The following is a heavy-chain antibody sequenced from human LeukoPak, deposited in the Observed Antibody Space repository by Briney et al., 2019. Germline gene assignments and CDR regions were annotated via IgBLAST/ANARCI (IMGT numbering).Heavy chain of an antibody. CDR2: IYPGDFDT. Sequence: GESLKISCKASGYSFTNYWIGWVRQMPGKGLEWLGIIYPGDFDTRYSPSFQGQVTISADKSDSTAYLQWSSLKASDTAMYYCARQENSGSYGVGYWGQGTLVTASS. D-gene: IGHD1-26*01. V-gene: IGHV5-51*01. CDR1: GYSFTNYW. J-gene: IGHJ4*02. CDR3: ARQENSGSYGVGY.